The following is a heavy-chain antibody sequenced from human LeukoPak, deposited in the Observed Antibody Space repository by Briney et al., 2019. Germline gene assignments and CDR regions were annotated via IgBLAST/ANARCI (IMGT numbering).Heavy chain of an antibody. V-gene: IGHV5-51*01. D-gene: IGHD2-2*02. CDR2: IYPGDYDT. Sequence: GESLKISCKASGFNFNNYWVGWVRQMPGKGLEWMGIIYPGDYDTRYSPSFQGRVTISVDKSISTAYLQWRSLRASDTAMYFCAGHSFDTVDAFDVWGQGTIVTVSA. CDR3: AGHSFDTVDAFDV. CDR1: GFNFNNYW. J-gene: IGHJ3*01.